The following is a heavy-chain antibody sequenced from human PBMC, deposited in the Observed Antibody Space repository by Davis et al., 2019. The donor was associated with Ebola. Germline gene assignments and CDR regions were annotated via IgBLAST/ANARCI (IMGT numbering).Heavy chain of an antibody. V-gene: IGHV4-39*01. Sequence: SETLSLTCTVSGGSISSRSYYWGWIRQPPGKGLESIGSIYYSGSTYYNPSLKSRVTISVDTSKNQFSLKLTSVTAADTAVYYCARRNSYYYDSSGYYTTYYFDYWGQGTLVTVSS. CDR1: GGSISSRSYY. D-gene: IGHD3-22*01. CDR2: IYYSGST. CDR3: ARRNSYYYDSSGYYTTYYFDY. J-gene: IGHJ4*02.